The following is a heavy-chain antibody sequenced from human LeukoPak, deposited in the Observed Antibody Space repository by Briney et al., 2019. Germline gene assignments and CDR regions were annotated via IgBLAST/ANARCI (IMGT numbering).Heavy chain of an antibody. J-gene: IGHJ3*02. CDR3: ARWDSSGYEAFDI. V-gene: IGHV1-69*01. CDR2: IIPIFGTA. D-gene: IGHD3-22*01. Sequence: SVYLSCKASGGTFSSYAISWVRQAPGQGLEWMGGIIPIFGTATYAQKFQGRVTITADESTSRAYMELSRLRSEDTAVYYCARWDSSGYEAFDIWGQGTMVTVSS. CDR1: GGTFSSYA.